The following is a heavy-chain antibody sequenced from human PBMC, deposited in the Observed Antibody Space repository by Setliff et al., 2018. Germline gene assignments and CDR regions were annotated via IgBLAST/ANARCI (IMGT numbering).Heavy chain of an antibody. J-gene: IGHJ6*03. Sequence: GASVKVSCKASGYIFTSYAVNWVRQAPGQGLEWMGSISAYNANTNYAQGFTGRFFFSLDTSVSTAYLQISSLKAEDSAVYYCGRASRFGTIVYRGDYYMDVWGKGTTVTVSS. D-gene: IGHD3-10*01. CDR1: GYIFTSYA. CDR2: ISAYNANT. V-gene: IGHV7-4-1*02. CDR3: GRASRFGTIVYRGDYYMDV.